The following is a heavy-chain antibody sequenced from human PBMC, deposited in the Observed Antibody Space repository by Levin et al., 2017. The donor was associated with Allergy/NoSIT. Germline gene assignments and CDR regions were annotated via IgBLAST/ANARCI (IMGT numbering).Heavy chain of an antibody. CDR3: TRGDY. Sequence: PGESLKISCKASGYTFTSYDINWVRQATGQGLEWMGWMTPNSGNTGYAQKFQGRVTMTRDTSMSTAYMELSSLRSEDTAVYYCTRGDYWGQGTLVTVSS. CDR1: GYTFTSYD. CDR2: MTPNSGNT. V-gene: IGHV1-8*01. J-gene: IGHJ4*02.